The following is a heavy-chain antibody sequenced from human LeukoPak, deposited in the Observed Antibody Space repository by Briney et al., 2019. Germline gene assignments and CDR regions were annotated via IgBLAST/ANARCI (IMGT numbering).Heavy chain of an antibody. CDR2: ISASGSLT. D-gene: IGHD3-10*02. CDR3: AELGITMIGGV. J-gene: IGHJ6*04. V-gene: IGHV3-48*03. Sequence: GGSLRLSCEASGFSFSAYEMNWVRQAPGKGLEWISYISASGSLTHYADSVEGRFTISRDNGKNSLYLQMNSLRAEDTAVYYCAELGITMIGGVWGKGTTVTISS. CDR1: GFSFSAYE.